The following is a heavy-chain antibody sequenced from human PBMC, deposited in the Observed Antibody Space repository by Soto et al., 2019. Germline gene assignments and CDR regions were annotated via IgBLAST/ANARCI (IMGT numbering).Heavy chain of an antibody. J-gene: IGHJ6*03. V-gene: IGHV3-66*01. CDR1: GFNVRRNY. CDR3: ARSVAGFYYYYYYMDV. Sequence: PGGSLRLSCAASGFNVRRNYMSWVRQATGKGLEWVSVIYSGGSTYYADSVKGRFTISRDNSKNTLYLQMNSLRAEDTAVYYCARSVAGFYYYYYYMDVWGKGTTVTVSS. D-gene: IGHD6-19*01. CDR2: IYSGGST.